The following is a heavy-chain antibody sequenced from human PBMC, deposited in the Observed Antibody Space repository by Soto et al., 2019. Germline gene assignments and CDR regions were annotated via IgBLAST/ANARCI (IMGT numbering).Heavy chain of an antibody. CDR1: GFTFSSYG. CDR3: AKLGYCSTTSCYNRAEYYGMDV. CDR2: ISYDGSNK. Sequence: GSLVLACSASGFTFSSYGMHGVRQAPGKGLEWVAVISYDGSNKYYADSVKGRFTISRDNSKNTLYLQMNSLRAEDTAVYYCAKLGYCSTTSCYNRAEYYGMDVWGQGTTVTVYS. V-gene: IGHV3-30*18. D-gene: IGHD2-2*02. J-gene: IGHJ6*02.